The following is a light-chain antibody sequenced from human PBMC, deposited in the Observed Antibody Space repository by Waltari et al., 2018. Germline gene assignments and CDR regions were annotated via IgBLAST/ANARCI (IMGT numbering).Light chain of an antibody. CDR2: GDI. V-gene: IGLV6-57*03. Sequence: FMLTQPPSVSASPGKTVTITCTRSSGRIGSNHVQWYQLRPGSAPTTVIFGDIKRSFGVPERFSGPVDSSSKSASLSLSGLKREDEADYYCQSYDSSDQYGIFGRGTKLTVL. CDR3: QSYDSSDQYGI. J-gene: IGLJ2*01. CDR1: SGRIGSNH.